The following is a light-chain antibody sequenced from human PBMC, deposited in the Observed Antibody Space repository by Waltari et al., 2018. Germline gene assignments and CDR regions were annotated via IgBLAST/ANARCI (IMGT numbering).Light chain of an antibody. CDR3: CSYAGSYTFVI. V-gene: IGLV2-11*01. CDR2: DVS. Sequence: QSALTQPRSVSGSPGQSVTISCTGTSSAVGNDHYVPWYQQLPDKAPKLMIYDVSERPSGVPDRFSGSKSGNTASLTISGLLSEDEADYYCCSYAGSYTFVIFGGGTKLTVL. CDR1: SSAVGNDHY. J-gene: IGLJ2*01.